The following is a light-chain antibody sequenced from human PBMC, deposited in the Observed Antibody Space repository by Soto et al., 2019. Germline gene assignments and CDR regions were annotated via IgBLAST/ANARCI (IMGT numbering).Light chain of an antibody. CDR2: GAS. V-gene: IGKV3-15*01. CDR3: QQYNNWPLT. CDR1: QSVSSN. J-gene: IGKJ4*01. Sequence: EIVMTQSPATLSVSPGERATLSCRASQSVSSNLAWYQQKPGQAPRLLIYGASTRATGISARFSGSGSGTEFTLTISSLQSEDFAVYYCQQYNNWPLTFGGGTRWRSN.